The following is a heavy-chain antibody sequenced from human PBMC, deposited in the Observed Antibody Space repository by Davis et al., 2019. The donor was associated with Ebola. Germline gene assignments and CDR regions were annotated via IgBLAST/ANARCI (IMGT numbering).Heavy chain of an antibody. CDR2: IYHSGST. CDR3: ARDRGWLQSGAFDI. J-gene: IGHJ3*02. CDR1: AFSFSTSYW. V-gene: IGHV4-4*02. Sequence: MPSETLSLTCALSAFSFSTSYWWSWVRQPPGKGLEWIGEIYHSGSTNYNPSLKSRVTISVDKSKNQFSLKLSSVTAADTAVYYCARDRGWLQSGAFDIWGQGTMVTVSS. D-gene: IGHD5-24*01.